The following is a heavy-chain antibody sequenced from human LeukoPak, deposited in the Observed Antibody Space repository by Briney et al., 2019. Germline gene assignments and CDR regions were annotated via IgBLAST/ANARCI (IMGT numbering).Heavy chain of an antibody. Sequence: GGSLGLSCAASGYTFSAHWMSWVRQAPGKGLKWVANIQEDGNAKNYVASVEGRFTISRDNAKNSLYLQMNSLRAEDTAMYYCARATYGEQLLFESWGQGTLVTVSS. J-gene: IGHJ4*02. V-gene: IGHV3-7*01. CDR2: IQEDGNAK. CDR1: GYTFSAHW. D-gene: IGHD6-6*01. CDR3: ARATYGEQLLFES.